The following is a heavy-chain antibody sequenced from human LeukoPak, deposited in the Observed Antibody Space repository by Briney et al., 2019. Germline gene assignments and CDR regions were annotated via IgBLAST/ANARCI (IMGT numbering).Heavy chain of an antibody. CDR1: GGSISSGGYY. D-gene: IGHD3-3*01. J-gene: IGHJ5*02. V-gene: IGHV4-31*03. Sequence: SETLSLTCTVSGGSISSGGYYWSWVRQHPGKGLEWIVYIYYSGSTYYNPSLKSRVTISVYTAKNQFSLTLSSVTAAGTAVYYCARVQSIFGVVRGYHWFDPWGQGTLVTVSS. CDR2: IYYSGST. CDR3: ARVQSIFGVVRGYHWFDP.